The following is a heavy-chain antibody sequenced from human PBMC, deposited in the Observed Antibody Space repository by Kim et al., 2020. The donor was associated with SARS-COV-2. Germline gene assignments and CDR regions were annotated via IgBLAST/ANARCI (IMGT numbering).Heavy chain of an antibody. Sequence: GGSLRLSCAASGFTFSSYGMHWVRQAPGKGLEWVAVISYDGSNKYYADSVKGRFTISRDNSKNTLYLQMNSLRAEDTAVYYCAKDLVVGSGWKGYYYGMDVWGQGTTVTVSS. CDR1: GFTFSSYG. J-gene: IGHJ6*02. CDR2: ISYDGSNK. V-gene: IGHV3-30*18. CDR3: AKDLVVGSGWKGYYYGMDV. D-gene: IGHD6-19*01.